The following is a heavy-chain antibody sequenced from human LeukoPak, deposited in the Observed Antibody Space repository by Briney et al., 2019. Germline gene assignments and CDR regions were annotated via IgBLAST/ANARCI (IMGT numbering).Heavy chain of an antibody. CDR3: ARLALGATSYYYYYGMDV. Sequence: ASVKVSCKASGYTFTSYGISWVRQAPGQGLEWMGWISAYNGNTNYAQKLQGRVTMTTDTSTSTAYMELRSLRSDDTAVYYCARLALGATSYYYYYGMDVWGQGTTVTVSS. CDR2: ISAYNGNT. J-gene: IGHJ6*02. CDR1: GYTFTSYG. D-gene: IGHD1-26*01. V-gene: IGHV1-18*01.